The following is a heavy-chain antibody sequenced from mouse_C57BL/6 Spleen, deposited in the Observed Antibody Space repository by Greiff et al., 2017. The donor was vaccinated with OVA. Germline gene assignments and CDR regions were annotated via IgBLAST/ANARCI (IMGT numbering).Heavy chain of an antibody. CDR3: ARDGNGNYEGYFDY. D-gene: IGHD2-1*01. J-gene: IGHJ2*01. V-gene: IGHV5-4*01. CDR1: GFTFSSYA. CDR2: ISDGGSYT. Sequence: EVHLVESGGGLVKPGGSLKLSCAASGFTFSSYAMSWVRQTPEKRLEWVATISDGGSYTYYPDNVKGRFTISRDNAKNNLYLQMSHLKSEDTAMYYCARDGNGNYEGYFDYWGQGTTLTVSS.